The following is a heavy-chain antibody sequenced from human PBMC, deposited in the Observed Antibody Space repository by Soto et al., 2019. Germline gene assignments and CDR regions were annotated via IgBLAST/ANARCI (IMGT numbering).Heavy chain of an antibody. D-gene: IGHD3-9*01. V-gene: IGHV4-59*01. J-gene: IGHJ5*02. CDR3: ARLTGNWFDP. CDR1: GGSISSYY. Sequence: SETLSLTCTVSGGSISSYYWSWIRQPPGKGLEWIGYIYYSGSTNYNPFLKSRVTISVDTSKNQFSLKLSSVTAADTAVYYCARLTGNWFDPWGQGTLVTVSS. CDR2: IYYSGST.